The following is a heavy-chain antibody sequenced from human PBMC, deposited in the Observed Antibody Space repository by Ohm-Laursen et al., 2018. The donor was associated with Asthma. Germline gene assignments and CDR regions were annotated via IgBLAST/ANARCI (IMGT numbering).Heavy chain of an antibody. J-gene: IGHJ4*02. CDR3: AKDDIVGFGTVTTYY. D-gene: IGHD1-26*01. CDR1: GFTFSSYA. V-gene: IGHV3-23*01. Sequence: SLRLSCAASGFTFSSYAMSWVRQAPGKGLEWVSAISGSGGSTYYADSVKGLFTISRDSSKNMLYLQMTSLRADDTAVYYCAKDDIVGFGTVTTYYWGQGTLVTVSS. CDR2: ISGSGGST.